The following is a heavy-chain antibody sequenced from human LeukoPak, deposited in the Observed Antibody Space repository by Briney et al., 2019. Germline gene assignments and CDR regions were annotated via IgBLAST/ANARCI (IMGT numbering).Heavy chain of an antibody. CDR3: ARGRKISSSWYPKHSGWFDP. J-gene: IGHJ5*02. CDR1: GGSFSGYY. V-gene: IGHV4-34*01. Sequence: PSETLSLTCAVYGGSFSGYYWSWIRQPPGKGLEWIGEINHSGSTNYNPSLKSRVTISVDTSKNQFSLKLSSVTAADTAVYYCARGRKISSSWYPKHSGWFDPWGQGTLVTVSS. D-gene: IGHD6-13*01. CDR2: INHSGST.